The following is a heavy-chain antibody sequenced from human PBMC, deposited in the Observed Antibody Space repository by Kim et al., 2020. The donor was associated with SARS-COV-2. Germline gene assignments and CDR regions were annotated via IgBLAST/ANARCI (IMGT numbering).Heavy chain of an antibody. CDR3: ARGALAHIVVVTRGTRAQNWFDP. J-gene: IGHJ5*02. CDR2: INTNTGNP. D-gene: IGHD2-21*02. CDR1: GYTFTSYA. Sequence: ASVKVSCKASGYTFTSYAMNWVRQAPGQGLEWMGWINTNTGNPTYAQGFTGRFVFSLDTSVSTAYLQISSLKAEDTAVYYCARGALAHIVVVTRGTRAQNWFDPWGQGTLVTVSS. V-gene: IGHV7-4-1*02.